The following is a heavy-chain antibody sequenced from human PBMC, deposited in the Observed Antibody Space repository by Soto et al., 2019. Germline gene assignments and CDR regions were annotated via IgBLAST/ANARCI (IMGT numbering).Heavy chain of an antibody. Sequence: ASVKVSCKVFGYILTELSMHWVRQAPGKGLEWMGGFDPEDGETIYAQKFQGRVTMTEDTSTDTAYMELSPLRSEDTAVYYCTTLGGAAAPWGQGTLVTVSS. CDR1: GYILTELS. V-gene: IGHV1-24*01. CDR2: FDPEDGET. CDR3: TTLGGAAAP. D-gene: IGHD6-13*01. J-gene: IGHJ4*02.